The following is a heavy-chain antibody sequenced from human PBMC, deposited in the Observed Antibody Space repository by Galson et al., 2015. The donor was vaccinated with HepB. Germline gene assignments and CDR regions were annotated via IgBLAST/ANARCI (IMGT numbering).Heavy chain of an antibody. Sequence: CAISGDSVSRNTAAWDWVRQSPSRGLEWLGRTYYRSRWYNDYPVSLQSRIAINPDTSKNQFSLQLNSVTPEDTAVYYCTRDRSDFGGNFYFYSWGQGTLVTVSS. CDR2: TYYRSRWYN. CDR3: TRDRSDFGGNFYFYS. J-gene: IGHJ4*02. CDR1: GDSVSRNTAA. V-gene: IGHV6-1*01. D-gene: IGHD4-23*01.